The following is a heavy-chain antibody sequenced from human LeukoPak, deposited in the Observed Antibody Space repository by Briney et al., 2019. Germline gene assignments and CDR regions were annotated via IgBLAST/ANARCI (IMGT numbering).Heavy chain of an antibody. D-gene: IGHD3-22*01. V-gene: IGHV3-30*02. CDR2: IRYDGSNK. CDR1: GFTFSSYG. CDR3: AKGPEFYYDSSGRNYFDY. Sequence: GGSLRLSCAASGFTFSSYGMHWVRQAPGKGLEWVAFIRYDGSNKYYADSVKGRFTISRDNSKKTLYLYMNSLRAEDTAVYYCAKGPEFYYDSSGRNYFDYWGQGILVTVSS. J-gene: IGHJ4*02.